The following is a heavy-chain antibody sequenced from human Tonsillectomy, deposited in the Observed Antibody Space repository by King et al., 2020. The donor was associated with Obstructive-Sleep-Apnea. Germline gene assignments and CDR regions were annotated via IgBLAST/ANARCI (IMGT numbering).Heavy chain of an antibody. Sequence: VQLVESGGDXVQPGRSLRLTCAASGFSFXDYPMHWVXQAPGKGLEWVSGIXWNSGRIDYSDSVKGRFTISRDNAKNSLFLQMNSLKPDDTAFYYCTRGRLAARYTDPPKYYFDFWGLGTLVTVSS. CDR2: IXWNSGRI. CDR3: TRGRLAARYTDPPKYYFDF. J-gene: IGHJ4*02. CDR1: GFSFXDYP. V-gene: IGHV3-9*01. D-gene: IGHD1-1*01.